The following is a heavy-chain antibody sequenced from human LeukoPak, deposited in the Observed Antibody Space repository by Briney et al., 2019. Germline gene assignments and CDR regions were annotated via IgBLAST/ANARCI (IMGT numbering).Heavy chain of an antibody. V-gene: IGHV3-21*01. Sequence: GGSLTLFCAPSGFIFSNYAMRWVRQAPGGGLEWVSSISSRSSYIYYADSVKGRFTISRDNAKNSLYLQMNSLRAEDTAVYYCARVGPAAMLRYYYYYMDVWGKGTTVTVSS. CDR3: ARVGPAAMLRYYYYYMDV. J-gene: IGHJ6*03. CDR1: GFIFSNYA. D-gene: IGHD2-2*01. CDR2: ISSRSSYI.